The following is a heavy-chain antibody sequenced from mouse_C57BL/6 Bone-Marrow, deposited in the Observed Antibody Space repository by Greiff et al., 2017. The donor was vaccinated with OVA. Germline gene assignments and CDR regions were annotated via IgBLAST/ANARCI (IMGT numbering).Heavy chain of an antibody. CDR1: GFSLTSYG. CDR2: IWSGGST. Sequence: QVQLKESGPGLVQPSQSLSITCTVSGFSLTSYGVHWVRQPPGKGLEWLGVIWSGGSTDYNAAFISRLSISKDNSKSQVFFKMNSLQADDTAIYYCAAYYYGSSYDWYFDVWGTGTTVTVSS. CDR3: AAYYYGSSYDWYFDV. J-gene: IGHJ1*03. V-gene: IGHV2-4*01. D-gene: IGHD1-1*01.